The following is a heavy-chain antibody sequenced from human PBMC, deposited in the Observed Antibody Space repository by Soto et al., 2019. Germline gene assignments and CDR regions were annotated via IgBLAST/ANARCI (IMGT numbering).Heavy chain of an antibody. CDR3: AREDVQYTLAFDI. CDR1: GGSISSSICY. D-gene: IGHD6-6*01. J-gene: IGHJ3*02. Sequence: SETLSLTCTVSGGSISSSICYWGWILQHPGKGLEWIWCIYYSGSTYYNPSLKSRVTISVDTSKNQFSLKLSSVTDADTAVYYCAREDVQYTLAFDIWGQGTMVTVSS. V-gene: IGHV4-31*03. CDR2: IYYSGST.